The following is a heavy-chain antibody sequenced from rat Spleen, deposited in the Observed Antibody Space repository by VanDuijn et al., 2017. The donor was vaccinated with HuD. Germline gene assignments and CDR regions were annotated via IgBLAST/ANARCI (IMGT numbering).Heavy chain of an antibody. CDR2: INTDGGST. CDR3: AKESSEGWYFDF. D-gene: IGHD1-2*01. J-gene: IGHJ1*01. V-gene: IGHV5-58*01. Sequence: EVQLVESGGGLVQPGRSLKLSCVASGFTFNNYWMTWIRQAPGKGLEWVASINTDGGSTYYPDSVKGRFTISRDNAENTVYLQMNSLRSEDTATYYCAKESSEGWYFDFWGPGTTVTVSS. CDR1: GFTFNNYW.